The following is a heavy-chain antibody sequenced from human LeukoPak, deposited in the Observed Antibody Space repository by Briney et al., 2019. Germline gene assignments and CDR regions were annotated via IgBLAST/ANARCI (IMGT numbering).Heavy chain of an antibody. CDR1: GFTLSSYS. J-gene: IGHJ6*03. D-gene: IGHD3-22*01. CDR2: ISSSSSTI. V-gene: IGHV3-48*01. CDR3: ARDNSVSSGYSYYYYMDV. Sequence: GGSLRLSCAASGFTLSSYSMNWVRQAPGKGLEWVSYISSSSSTIYYADSVKGRFTISRDNAKNSLYLQMNSLRAEDTAVYYCARDNSVSSGYSYYYYMDVWGKETTVTVSS.